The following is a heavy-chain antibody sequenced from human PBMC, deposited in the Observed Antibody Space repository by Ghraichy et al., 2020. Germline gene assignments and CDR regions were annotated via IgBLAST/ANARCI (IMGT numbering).Heavy chain of an antibody. CDR3: AKDRDYSDSSGYYFNAFDI. V-gene: IGHV3-23*01. CDR2: IRVSGSST. CDR1: GFQFSSYA. D-gene: IGHD3-22*01. Sequence: GESLNISCAASGFQFSSYAMSWFRQAPGKGLEWVSAIRVSGSSTYYTDSVKGRFTISRDNSKNTLYLQMNSLRAEDTAVYYCAKDRDYSDSSGYYFNAFDIWGQGTMVTVSS. J-gene: IGHJ3*02.